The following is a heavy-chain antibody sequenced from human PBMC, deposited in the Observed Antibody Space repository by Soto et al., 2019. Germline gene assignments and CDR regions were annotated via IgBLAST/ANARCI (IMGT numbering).Heavy chain of an antibody. CDR3: ARDGGSGMDV. CDR1: GYTFTNYA. Sequence: ASVKVSCKASGYTFTNYAMHWVRQAPGQRLEWMGWIIAGNGNTQYSQDFQGRVTITRDTSASTAYMELSSLRSEDMAVYYCARDGGSGMDVWGQGTTVTVSS. J-gene: IGHJ6*02. D-gene: IGHD3-16*01. V-gene: IGHV1-3*03. CDR2: IIAGNGNT.